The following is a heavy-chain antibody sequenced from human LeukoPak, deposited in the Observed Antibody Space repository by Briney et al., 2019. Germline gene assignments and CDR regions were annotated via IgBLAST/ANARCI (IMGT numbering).Heavy chain of an antibody. CDR1: GFPLSRSA. J-gene: IGHJ4*02. Sequence: GGSLRLSCAASGFPLSRSAMSWVRQAPGKGLEWVSNISGSGSGGSTYYADSVKGRFTISRDNSKNTLYLQMNSLRAEDTAVYYCARLADKGYWGQGTLVTVSS. CDR2: ISGSGSGGST. V-gene: IGHV3-23*01. CDR3: ARLADKGY. D-gene: IGHD3-3*02.